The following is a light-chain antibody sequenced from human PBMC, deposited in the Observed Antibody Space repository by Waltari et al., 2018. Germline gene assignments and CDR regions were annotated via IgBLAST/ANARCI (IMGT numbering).Light chain of an antibody. CDR3: QHYENLSLFT. CDR1: QDIGDH. J-gene: IGKJ3*01. V-gene: IGKV1-33*01. Sequence: DIQMTQSPSSLSASVGDRVTITCQESQDIGDHLNWYQQKAGKAPKIVIYDASNLETGVPPRFSGSGSGTDFSLTISSLQPEDIATYYCQHYENLSLFTFGPGTKVDIK. CDR2: DAS.